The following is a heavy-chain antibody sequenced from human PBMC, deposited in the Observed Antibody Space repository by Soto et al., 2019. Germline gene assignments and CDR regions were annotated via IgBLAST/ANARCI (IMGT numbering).Heavy chain of an antibody. V-gene: IGHV1-46*01. CDR1: GYSFTTYN. CDR2: ANPSSGST. J-gene: IGHJ3*01. CDR3: ARWAPDAFHV. Sequence: GASVKVSCKASGYSFTTYNIHWVRQAPGQGLEWMGVANPSSGSTSYAQKFQGRVTMTRDTSTSTVYMELSSLRSEDAAVYYCARWAPDAFHVWGQGTLVTVSS.